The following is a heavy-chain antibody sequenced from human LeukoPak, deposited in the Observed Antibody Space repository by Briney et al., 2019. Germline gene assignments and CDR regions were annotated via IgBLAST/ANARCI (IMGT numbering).Heavy chain of an antibody. Sequence: GGSLRLSCAASGFTFSNYAMNWVRQAPGKGLEWVSSISGSGGNTYYADSVKGRFTISRDNSKNTLYLQMNRLRAEDTAVYYCARAWTGYSYGDYWGQGTLVTVSS. CDR3: ARAWTGYSYGDY. CDR1: GFTFSNYA. CDR2: ISGSGGNT. D-gene: IGHD5-18*01. V-gene: IGHV3-23*01. J-gene: IGHJ4*02.